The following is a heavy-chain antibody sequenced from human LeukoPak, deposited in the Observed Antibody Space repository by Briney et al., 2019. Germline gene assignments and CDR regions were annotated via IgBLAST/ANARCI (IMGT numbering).Heavy chain of an antibody. CDR1: GLTFSDYW. CDR3: ARDKLGADSYQLLYLPSDY. V-gene: IGHV3-48*01. J-gene: IGHJ4*02. D-gene: IGHD2-2*02. CDR2: ILTSGSTK. Sequence: AGGSLRLSCAASGLTFSDYWMSWVRQAAGKGLEWIAYILTSGSTKEYADSVKGRFTISRDNSKNTLYLQMNSLRAEDTAVYYCARDKLGADSYQLLYLPSDYWGQGTLVTVSS.